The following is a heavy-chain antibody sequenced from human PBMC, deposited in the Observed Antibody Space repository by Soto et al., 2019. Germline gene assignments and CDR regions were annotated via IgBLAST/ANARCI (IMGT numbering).Heavy chain of an antibody. V-gene: IGHV3-21*01. CDR1: GFTFSSYS. J-gene: IGHJ4*02. CDR2: ISSSSSYI. CDR3: ARDSSGWYRVVDY. Sequence: GGSLRLSCAASGFTFSSYSMNWVRQAPGKGLEWVSSISSSSSYIYYADSVKGRFTISRDNAKNSLYLQVNSLRAEDTAVYYCARDSSGWYRVVDYWGQGTLVTVSS. D-gene: IGHD6-19*01.